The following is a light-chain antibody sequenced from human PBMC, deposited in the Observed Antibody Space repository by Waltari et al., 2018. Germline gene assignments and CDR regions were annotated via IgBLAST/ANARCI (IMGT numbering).Light chain of an antibody. V-gene: IGLV2-14*01. J-gene: IGLJ2*01. CDR3: SSYTNTFVV. CDR1: SRDMGAYHY. CDR2: EVR. Sequence: QSALTQPASLSGSPGHSIPISCTVSSRDMGAYHYLAWYQHFPDEAPKLLIYEVRNRPSGVSSRFSGSKSGNTASLTISGIQAEDEAHYYCSSYTNTFVVFGGGTKLTVL.